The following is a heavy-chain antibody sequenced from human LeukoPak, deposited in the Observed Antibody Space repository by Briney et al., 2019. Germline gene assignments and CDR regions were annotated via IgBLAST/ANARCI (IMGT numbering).Heavy chain of an antibody. D-gene: IGHD1/OR15-1a*01. J-gene: IGHJ4*02. Sequence: KPGGSLRLSCAASGFTFSSYSMNWVRQAPGKGLEWVSSISSSGSYIFHADSVKGRFTISRDNAKNSLYLQMNRLRAEDTAVYYCAREGPINNGDLDYWGQGTLVTVSS. CDR3: AREGPINNGDLDY. V-gene: IGHV3-21*01. CDR1: GFTFSSYS. CDR2: ISSSGSYI.